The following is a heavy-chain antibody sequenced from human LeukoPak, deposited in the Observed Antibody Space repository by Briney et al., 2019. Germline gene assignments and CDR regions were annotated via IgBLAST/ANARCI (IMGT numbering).Heavy chain of an antibody. D-gene: IGHD2-21*01. CDR1: GFTFSSYE. J-gene: IGHJ4*02. V-gene: IGHV3-48*03. Sequence: GGSLRLSCAASGFTFSSYEMNWVRQAPGKGLEWVSYISSSGSTIYYADSVKGRFTISRDNAKSSLYLQMNSLRAEDTAVYYCVRGGGGGDSDYWGQGTLVTVSS. CDR3: VRGGGGGDSDY. CDR2: ISSSGSTI.